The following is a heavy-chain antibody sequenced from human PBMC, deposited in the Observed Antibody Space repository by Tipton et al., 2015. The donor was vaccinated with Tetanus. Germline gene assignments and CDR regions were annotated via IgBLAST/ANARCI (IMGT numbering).Heavy chain of an antibody. J-gene: IGHJ4*02. V-gene: IGHV5-51*01. CDR1: GYTFTNAW. CDR3: ARQKGY. Sequence: QSGAEVKKPGESLKISCQASGYTFTNAWIGWARQMPGKGLEWMGVIYPGDSSTIYSPSFQGLVTISVDKSINTTYLRWTSLKASDSAMYYCARQKGYWGQGTLVTVSS. CDR2: IYPGDSST.